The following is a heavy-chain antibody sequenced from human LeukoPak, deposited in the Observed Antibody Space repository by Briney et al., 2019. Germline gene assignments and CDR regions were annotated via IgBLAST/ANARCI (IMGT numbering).Heavy chain of an antibody. J-gene: IGHJ4*02. CDR3: ARGGGYMITFGGAPRPIDY. V-gene: IGHV4-34*01. CDR2: INHSGST. D-gene: IGHD3-16*01. Sequence: PSETLSLTCAVYGVSFSGYYWSWIRQPPGKGLEWIGEINHSGSTNYNPSFRSRVTISVDTSKNQFSLKLSSVTAADTAVYYCARGGGYMITFGGAPRPIDYWGQGTLVTVSS. CDR1: GVSFSGYY.